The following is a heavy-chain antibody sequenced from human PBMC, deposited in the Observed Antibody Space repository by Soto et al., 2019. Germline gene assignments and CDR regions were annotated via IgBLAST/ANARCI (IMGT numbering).Heavy chain of an antibody. Sequence: QVQLQESGPGLVKPSQTLSLTCTVSGGSISSGDYYWSWIRQPPGKGLEWIGYIYYSGSTYYNPSVKCRFTIAVDTSKSQFALKLSSVTAADTAVYYCARDLANWGSLSWYYWGQGTLVTVSS. CDR2: IYYSGST. D-gene: IGHD7-27*01. CDR3: ARDLANWGSLSWYY. CDR1: GGSISSGDYY. V-gene: IGHV4-30-4*01. J-gene: IGHJ4*02.